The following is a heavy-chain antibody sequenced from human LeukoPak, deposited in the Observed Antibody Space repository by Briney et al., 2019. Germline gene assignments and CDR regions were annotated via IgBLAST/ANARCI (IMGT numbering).Heavy chain of an antibody. Sequence: ASVKVSCKASGYTFTSYGVSWVRQAPGQGLEWMGWISGYNGNTNYAQKFQGRVTMTIDTSTSTLYMELRSLRSDDTAVYYCARGRTHRRLWLGESTGGPFDYWGQGTLVTVSS. CDR1: GYTFTSYG. V-gene: IGHV1-18*01. D-gene: IGHD3-10*01. J-gene: IGHJ4*02. CDR2: ISGYNGNT. CDR3: ARGRTHRRLWLGESTGGPFDY.